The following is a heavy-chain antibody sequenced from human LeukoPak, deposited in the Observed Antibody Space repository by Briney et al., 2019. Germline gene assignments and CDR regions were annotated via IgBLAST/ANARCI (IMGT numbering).Heavy chain of an antibody. CDR3: ASQSPWIAVAAWHFDY. J-gene: IGHJ4*02. CDR1: GFTFSSYW. V-gene: IGHV3-7*01. CDR2: IKQDGSEK. D-gene: IGHD6-19*01. Sequence: GSLRLSCAASGFTFSSYWMSWVRQAPGKGLEWVANIKQDGSEKYYVDSVKGRFTISRDNAKNSLYLQMNSLRAEDTAVYYCASQSPWIAVAAWHFDYWGQGTLVTVSS.